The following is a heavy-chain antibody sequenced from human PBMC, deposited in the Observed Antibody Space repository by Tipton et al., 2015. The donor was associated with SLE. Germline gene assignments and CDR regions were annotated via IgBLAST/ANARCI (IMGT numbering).Heavy chain of an antibody. CDR3: ARDSAVNFWYFDL. J-gene: IGHJ2*01. Sequence: TLSLTCTVSGVSVSSGGYYWSWIRQPPGKGLEWIGYISYTGNTNFNPSLKSRVTMSVATSKNQFSLRLTSVTAADTAMYYCARDSAVNFWYFDLWGRGTLVTVSS. V-gene: IGHV4-61*08. CDR1: GVSVSSGGYY. CDR2: ISYTGNT.